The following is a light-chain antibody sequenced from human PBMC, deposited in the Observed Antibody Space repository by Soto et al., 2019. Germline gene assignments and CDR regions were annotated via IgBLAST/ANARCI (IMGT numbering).Light chain of an antibody. CDR3: QQFNNWPRT. CDR1: QSVSSK. CDR2: DAS. Sequence: EIAMTQSPATLSVSPGERATLSCRASQSVSSKLAWYQQKPGQAPRLLIYDASTRATGIPARLSGSGSGTEFTLTISSLQSEDFAVYYCQQFNNWPRTFGQGTKVDNK. V-gene: IGKV3-15*01. J-gene: IGKJ1*01.